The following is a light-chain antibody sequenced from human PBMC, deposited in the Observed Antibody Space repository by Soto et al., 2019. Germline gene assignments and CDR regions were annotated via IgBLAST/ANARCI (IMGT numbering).Light chain of an antibody. CDR3: QHYNCYSEA. Sequence: DSQVSRSRSPLSGSVGNRVTITCRASQTISSWLAWYQQKPGKAPKLLIYKASTLKSGVPSRFSGSGSGTEFTLTISSLQPDDFATYYCQHYNCYSEAVGQGTKVDIK. J-gene: IGKJ1*01. CDR2: KAS. CDR1: QTISSW. V-gene: IGKV1-5*03.